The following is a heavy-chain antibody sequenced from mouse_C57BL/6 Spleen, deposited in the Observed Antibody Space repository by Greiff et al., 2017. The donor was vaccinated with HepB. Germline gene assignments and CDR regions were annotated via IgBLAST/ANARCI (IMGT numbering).Heavy chain of an antibody. D-gene: IGHD1-1*01. Sequence: QVQLQQPGAELVKPGASVKMSCKASGYTFTSYWITWVKQRPGQGLAWIGDIYPGSGSTTSNEKFKSKATLTVDTSSSTAYMQLSSLTSDDSAVYYCARGGVDYCSSNWYFDVWGTGTTVTVSS. CDR3: ARGGVDYCSSNWYFDV. CDR1: GYTFTSYW. J-gene: IGHJ1*03. V-gene: IGHV1-55*01. CDR2: IYPGSGST.